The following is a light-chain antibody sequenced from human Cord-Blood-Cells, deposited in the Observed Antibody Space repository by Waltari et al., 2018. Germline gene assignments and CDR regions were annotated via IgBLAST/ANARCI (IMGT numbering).Light chain of an antibody. CDR1: SSDVVSYNL. CDR3: CSYAGSRV. CDR2: EGS. V-gene: IGLV2-23*01. J-gene: IGLJ3*02. Sequence: QSALTQPASVSGSPGQSITLSCTGTSSDVVSYNLVSWYQQHPGKAPKLMIYEGSKRPSGVSNRFSGSKSGNTASLTISGLQAADEADYYCCSYAGSRVFGGGTKLTVL.